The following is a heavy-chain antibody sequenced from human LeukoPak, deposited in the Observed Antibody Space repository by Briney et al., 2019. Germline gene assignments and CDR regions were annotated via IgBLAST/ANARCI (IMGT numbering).Heavy chain of an antibody. CDR1: GFSFSSTW. V-gene: IGHV3-74*01. D-gene: IGHD2-2*01. Sequence: GGSLRLSCAASGFSFSSTWMHWVRQVPGKGLVWVSRINSDGSTIYADSVKGRFTISRDNAKNSLYLQMNSLRAEDTAVYYCATHSTWLKNYWGQGTLVTVSS. CDR2: INSDGST. CDR3: ATHSTWLKNY. J-gene: IGHJ4*02.